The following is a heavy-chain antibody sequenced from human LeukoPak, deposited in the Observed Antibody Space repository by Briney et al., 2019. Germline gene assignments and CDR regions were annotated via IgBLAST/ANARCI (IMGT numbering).Heavy chain of an antibody. CDR2: IIPILGIA. J-gene: IGHJ5*02. CDR3: ARDVAVARIVNWFDP. CDR1: GGTFSSYA. V-gene: IGHV1-69*04. Sequence: GASVKVSSKASGGTFSSYAISWVRQAPGQGLEWMGRIIPILGIANYAQKFQGRVTITADKSTSTAYMELSSLRSEDTAVYYCARDVAVARIVNWFDPWGQGTLVTVSS. D-gene: IGHD6-19*01.